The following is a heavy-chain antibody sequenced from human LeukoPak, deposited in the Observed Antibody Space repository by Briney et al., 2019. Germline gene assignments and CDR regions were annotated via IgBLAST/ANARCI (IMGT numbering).Heavy chain of an antibody. J-gene: IGHJ4*02. Sequence: GGSLRLSCAASGFTFSSYWMNWARQAPGKGLEWVAVISYDGSNKYYADSVKGRFTISRDNSKNTLYLQMNSLRAEDTAVYYCARVGIAVALWGQGTLVTVSS. D-gene: IGHD6-19*01. CDR2: ISYDGSNK. CDR1: GFTFSSYW. CDR3: ARVGIAVAL. V-gene: IGHV3-30-3*01.